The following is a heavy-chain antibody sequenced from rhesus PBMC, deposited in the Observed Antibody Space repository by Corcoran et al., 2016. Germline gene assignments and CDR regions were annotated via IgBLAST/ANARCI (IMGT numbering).Heavy chain of an antibody. CDR2: IYANSGST. J-gene: IGHJ5-1*01. CDR1: GASINNYW. Sequence: QVQLQESGPGLVRPSETLSLTCAVSGASINNYWWDWIRQPPGKGLEWIGEIYANSGSTYHDPSHKRRVTISKDASTNPFSLKVNSMTAADTAIYYCARSHDYSGNWNRFDVWGPGVLVTVSP. CDR3: ARSHDYSGNWNRFDV. D-gene: IGHD6-25*01. V-gene: IGHV4-80*01.